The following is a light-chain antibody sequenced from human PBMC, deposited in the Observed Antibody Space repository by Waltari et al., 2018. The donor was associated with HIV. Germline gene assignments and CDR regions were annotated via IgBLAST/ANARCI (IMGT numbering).Light chain of an antibody. Sequence: QSVLTQPPSASGTPGQRVTISCSGSSSNIGSNFVYWYHHLPGTAPKLLIYMKNQRPSGVPDRFSGSKSGTSASLAISGLRSEDEADYYCAAWDASLSAWVFGGGTKLTVL. J-gene: IGLJ3*02. V-gene: IGLV1-47*01. CDR1: SSNIGSNF. CDR2: MKN. CDR3: AAWDASLSAWV.